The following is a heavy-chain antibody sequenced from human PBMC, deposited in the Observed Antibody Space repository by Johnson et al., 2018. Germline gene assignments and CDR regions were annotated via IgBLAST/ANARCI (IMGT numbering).Heavy chain of an antibody. CDR3: AKVGSSSSGGYYYYYMDG. J-gene: IGHJ6*03. CDR2: ISSSSSYI. D-gene: IGHD6-6*01. V-gene: IGHV3-21*01. CDR1: GFTFSSYS. Sequence: EVQLVETGGGLVKPGGSLRLSCAASGFTFSSYSMNWVRQAPGKGLEWVSSISSSSSYIYNGDSVKGRFTISRDNAKNSLYLQMNSRRAEDKAVYYWAKVGSSSSGGYYYYYMDGWGKGTTVTVSS.